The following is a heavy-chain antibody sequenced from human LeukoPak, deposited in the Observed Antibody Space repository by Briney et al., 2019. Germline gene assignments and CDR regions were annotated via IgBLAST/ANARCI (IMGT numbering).Heavy chain of an antibody. V-gene: IGHV1-46*01. J-gene: IGHJ4*02. CDR1: GYTFSSKN. CDR2: INLSGGST. CDR3: ASWPGEAHNSLWSGPFDH. Sequence: ASVKVSCKASGYTFSSKNVHWVRQAPGQGLEWMGIINLSGGSTNFPQKFQGRVTMSRDTSTSTVYIELSNLRSEDTAVYYCASWPGEAHNSLWSGPFDHWGQGTLVTVSS. D-gene: IGHD3-3*01.